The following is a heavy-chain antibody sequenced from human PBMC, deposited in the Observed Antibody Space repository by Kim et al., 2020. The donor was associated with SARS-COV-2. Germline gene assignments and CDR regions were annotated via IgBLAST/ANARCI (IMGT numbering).Heavy chain of an antibody. V-gene: IGHV4-39*07. J-gene: IGHJ5*02. CDR2: IYYSGTT. CDR1: GVSISSGRHY. Sequence: SETLSLTCTVSGVSISSGRHYWGWIRQPPGKGLEWIGSIYYSGTTYYNPSLKSRVTISVDTSKNQFSLKLTSVTAADTAFYYCARDSGLPYNWFDLWGRGALVTVSS. D-gene: IGHD3-10*01. CDR3: ARDSGLPYNWFDL.